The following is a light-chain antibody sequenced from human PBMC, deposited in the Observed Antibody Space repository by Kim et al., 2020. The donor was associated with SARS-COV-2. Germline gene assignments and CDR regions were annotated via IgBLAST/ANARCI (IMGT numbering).Light chain of an antibody. CDR2: GKN. CDR3: NSRDSNDNVV. CDR1: SLRSYY. Sequence: SSELTQDPAVSVALGQTVRITCQGDSLRSYYATWYQQKPGQAPILVIYGKNNRPSGIPDRFSGSSSGNTASLTITGTLAGDEADYYCNSRDSNDNVVFGGGTQLTFL. V-gene: IGLV3-19*01. J-gene: IGLJ2*01.